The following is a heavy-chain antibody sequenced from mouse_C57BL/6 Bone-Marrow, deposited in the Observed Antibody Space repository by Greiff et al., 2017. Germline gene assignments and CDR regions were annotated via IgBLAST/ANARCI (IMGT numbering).Heavy chain of an antibody. V-gene: IGHV2-5*01. CDR1: GFSLTSYG. CDR3: AKSYYSIYYYAMDY. CDR2: IWRGGST. Sequence: QVQLQQSGPGLVQPSQSLSITCTVSGFSLTSYGVHWVRQSPGKGLEWLGVIWRGGSTDYNAAFMSRLSITKDNSKSQVFFKMNSLQADDTAIYYCAKSYYSIYYYAMDYWGQGTSVTVSS. J-gene: IGHJ4*01. D-gene: IGHD2-5*01.